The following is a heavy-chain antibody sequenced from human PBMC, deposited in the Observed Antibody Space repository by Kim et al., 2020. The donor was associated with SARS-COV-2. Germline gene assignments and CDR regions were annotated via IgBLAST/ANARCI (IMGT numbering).Heavy chain of an antibody. CDR3: AKDFIVAGTDPTNAL. CDR2: ISYDGSNK. CDR1: GFTFSSYG. J-gene: IGHJ4*02. V-gene: IGHV3-30*18. D-gene: IGHD6-19*01. Sequence: GGSLRLSCAASGFTFSSYGMHWVRQAPGKGLEWVTVISYDGSNKYYADSVKGRFTISRDNSKNTLYLQMNSLRAEDTAVYYCAKDFIVAGTDPTNALWGQGTLVTVSS.